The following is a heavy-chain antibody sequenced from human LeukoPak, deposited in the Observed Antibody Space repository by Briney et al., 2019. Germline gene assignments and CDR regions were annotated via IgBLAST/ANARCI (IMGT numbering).Heavy chain of an antibody. CDR2: IYYSGST. V-gene: IGHV4-39*01. Sequence: SETLSLTCTVSGGSISSSSYYWGWLRQPPGKGLEWIGSIYYSGSTYYNPSLNSRVTISVDTSKNQFSLKLSSVTAADTAVYYCARQVAVAGPRLDYWGQGTLVTVSS. CDR1: GGSISSSSYY. J-gene: IGHJ4*02. D-gene: IGHD6-19*01. CDR3: ARQVAVAGPRLDY.